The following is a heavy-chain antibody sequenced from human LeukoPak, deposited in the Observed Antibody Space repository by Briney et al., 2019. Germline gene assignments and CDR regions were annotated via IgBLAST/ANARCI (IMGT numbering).Heavy chain of an antibody. J-gene: IGHJ4*02. CDR2: IIPIFGTA. CDR1: GGTFSSYA. V-gene: IGHV1-69*06. CDR3: ARDILATSIAAPYY. D-gene: IGHD6-13*01. Sequence: SVKVSCKASGGTFSSYAISWVRQAPGQGLEWMGGIIPIFGTANYAQKFQGRVTITADKSTSTAYMELSSLRSEDTAVYYCARDILATSIAAPYYWGQGTLVTVSS.